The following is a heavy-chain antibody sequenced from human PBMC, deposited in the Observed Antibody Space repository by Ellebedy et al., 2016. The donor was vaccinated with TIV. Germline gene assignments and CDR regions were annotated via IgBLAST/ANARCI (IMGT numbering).Heavy chain of an antibody. D-gene: IGHD2-15*01. V-gene: IGHV3-21*06. CDR1: GFTFSNYN. J-gene: IGHJ4*02. CDR3: SRGWSTHDS. CDR2: IRSTGSDK. Sequence: GESLKISCVASGFTFSNYNMNWVPQSPGKGLEWVSSIRSTGSDKYSAESVKARFTISSDNAQDTRFLQMNSLRAEDTAVYFCSRGWSTHDSWGQGTLVIVSS.